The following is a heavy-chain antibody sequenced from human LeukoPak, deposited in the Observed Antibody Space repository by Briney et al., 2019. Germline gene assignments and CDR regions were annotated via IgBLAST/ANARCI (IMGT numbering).Heavy chain of an antibody. CDR1: GGSISSSSYY. D-gene: IGHD3-3*01. Sequence: PSETLSLTCTVSGGSISSSSYYWGWIRQPPGKGLEWIGSIYYSGSTYYNPSLKSRVTISVDTSKNQFSLKLSSVTAADTAVYYCARLTICGVVIAYYFDYWGQGTLVTVSS. V-gene: IGHV4-39*01. CDR3: ARLTICGVVIAYYFDY. J-gene: IGHJ4*02. CDR2: IYYSGST.